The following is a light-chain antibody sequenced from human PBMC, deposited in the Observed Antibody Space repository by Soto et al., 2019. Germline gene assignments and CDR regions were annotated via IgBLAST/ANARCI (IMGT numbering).Light chain of an antibody. V-gene: IGKV1-39*01. CDR1: QRISSY. CDR2: AAS. CDR3: QQSYSTPHT. J-gene: IGKJ2*01. Sequence: DIQMTQSPSSLSASVGDRVTITCRARQRISSYLNWDQQKPGKAPKLMIYAASSLQSGVPSMFSGSRSGTDFTLTISSLQPEDFATYYCQQSYSTPHTFGQGTKLEIK.